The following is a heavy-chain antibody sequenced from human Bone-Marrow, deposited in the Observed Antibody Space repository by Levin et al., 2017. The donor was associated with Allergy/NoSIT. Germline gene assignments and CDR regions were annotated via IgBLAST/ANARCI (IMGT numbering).Heavy chain of an antibody. J-gene: IGHJ4*02. D-gene: IGHD6-6*01. V-gene: IGHV4-34*01. CDR2: INHSGST. Sequence: SETLSLTCAVYGGSFSGYYWSWIRQPPGKGLEWIGEINHSGSTNYNPSLKSRVTISVDTSKNQFSLKLSSVTAADTAVYYCARGLWRAARAVYYFDYWGQGTLVTVSS. CDR3: ARGLWRAARAVYYFDY. CDR1: GGSFSGYY.